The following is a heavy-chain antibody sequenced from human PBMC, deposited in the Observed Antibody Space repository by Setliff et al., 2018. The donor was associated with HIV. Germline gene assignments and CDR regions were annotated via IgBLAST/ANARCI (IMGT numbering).Heavy chain of an antibody. D-gene: IGHD3-16*01. CDR1: GGSISSGGYY. J-gene: IGHJ6*03. CDR3: ARSKKRGDYYYYYYYMDV. Sequence: PSETLSLTCTVSGGSISSGGYYWSWIRQHQGKGLEWIGYIYYSGSTYYNPSLKSRVTISVDTSKNHFSLKLSSLTAADTAVYYCARSKKRGDYYYYYYYMDVWGKGTTVTVSS. V-gene: IGHV4-31*03. CDR2: IYYSGST.